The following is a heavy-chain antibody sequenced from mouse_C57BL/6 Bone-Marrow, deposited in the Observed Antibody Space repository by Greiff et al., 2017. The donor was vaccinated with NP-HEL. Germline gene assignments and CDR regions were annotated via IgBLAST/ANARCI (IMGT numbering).Heavy chain of an antibody. CDR3: ALYYGSSFDY. Sequence: VQLQQPGAELVRPGTSVKLSCKASGYTFTSYWMHWVKQRPGQGLEWIGMIHPNSGSTNYNEKFKSKATLTVDKSSSTAYMQLSSLTSEDSAVYYCALYYGSSFDYWGQGTTLTVSS. CDR1: GYTFTSYW. J-gene: IGHJ2*01. D-gene: IGHD1-1*01. CDR2: IHPNSGST. V-gene: IGHV1-64*01.